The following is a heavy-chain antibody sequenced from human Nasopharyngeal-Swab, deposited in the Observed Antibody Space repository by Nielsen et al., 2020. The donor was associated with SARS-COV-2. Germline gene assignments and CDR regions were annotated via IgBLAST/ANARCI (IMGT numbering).Heavy chain of an antibody. D-gene: IGHD3-10*01. V-gene: IGHV4-34*01. J-gene: IGHJ4*02. CDR2: INHSGST. CDR3: ARVPLGRVRGVNLFDY. Sequence: WIRQPPGKGLEWIGEINHSGSTNYNPSLKSRVTISVDTSKNQFSLKLSSVTAADTAVYYCARVPLGRVRGVNLFDYWGQGTLVTGLL.